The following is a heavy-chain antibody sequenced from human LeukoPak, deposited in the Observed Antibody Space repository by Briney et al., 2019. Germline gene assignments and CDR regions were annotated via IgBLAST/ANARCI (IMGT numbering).Heavy chain of an antibody. CDR3: AREGEYYDSSGYYFHAFDI. CDR2: ISYDGSNK. J-gene: IGHJ3*02. V-gene: IGHV3-30-3*01. Sequence: GGSLRLSCAASGFTFSSYAMHWVRQAPGKGLEWVAVISYDGSNKYYADSVKSRFTISRDNSKNTLYLQMNSLRAEDTAVYYCAREGEYYDSSGYYFHAFDIWGQGTMVTVSS. D-gene: IGHD3-22*01. CDR1: GFTFSSYA.